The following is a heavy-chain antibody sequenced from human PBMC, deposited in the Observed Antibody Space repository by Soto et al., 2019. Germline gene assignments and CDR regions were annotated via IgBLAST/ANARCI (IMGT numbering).Heavy chain of an antibody. J-gene: IGHJ4*02. Sequence: ASVKVSCKVSGYTLTELFMHWVRQAPGKGLEWMGGFDPEDGETIYAQKFQGRVTMTEDTSTDTAYMELSSLRSEDTAVYYCATRYCSGGSCYGNFDYWGQGTLVTVSS. CDR2: FDPEDGET. V-gene: IGHV1-24*01. CDR3: ATRYCSGGSCYGNFDY. D-gene: IGHD2-15*01. CDR1: GYTLTELF.